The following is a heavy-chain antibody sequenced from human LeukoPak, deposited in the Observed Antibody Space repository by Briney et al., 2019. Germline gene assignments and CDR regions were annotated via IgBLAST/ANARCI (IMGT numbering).Heavy chain of an antibody. D-gene: IGHD6-19*01. V-gene: IGHV3-7*03. CDR3: ARRYSSGWFYFDY. J-gene: IGHJ4*02. Sequence: GGSLRLSCAASGFTFSSYWMSWVRQAPGKGLEWVANIKQDGSEKYYVDSVKGRFTISRDNAKNSLYLQMNSLRAEDTAVYYCARRYSSGWFYFDYWGQGTLVTVSS. CDR2: IKQDGSEK. CDR1: GFTFSSYW.